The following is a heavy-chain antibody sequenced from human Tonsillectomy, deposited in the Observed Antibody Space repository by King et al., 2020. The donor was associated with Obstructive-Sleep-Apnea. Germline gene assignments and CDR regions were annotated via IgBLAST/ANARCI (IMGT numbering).Heavy chain of an antibody. CDR3: ARDHGYSYGYIDYYFDY. D-gene: IGHD5-18*01. V-gene: IGHV3-30-3*01. CDR1: GFTVSNYA. Sequence: VQLVESGGGVVQPGRSLRLSCAASGFTVSNYAMHWVRQAPGKGLEWVAIISYDGSNKYKADSVKGRFTISRDDSKNTLYLQMNSLRAEDTAVYYCARDHGYSYGYIDYYFDYWGQGTLVTVSS. J-gene: IGHJ4*02. CDR2: ISYDGSNK.